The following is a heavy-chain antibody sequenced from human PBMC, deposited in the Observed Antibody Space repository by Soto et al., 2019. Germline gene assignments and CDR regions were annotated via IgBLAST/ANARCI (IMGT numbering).Heavy chain of an antibody. J-gene: IGHJ6*02. D-gene: IGHD1-26*01. CDR1: GYTFTSYG. CDR2: ISAYNGNT. CDR3: ARGAVEVGATARYYYYYGMDV. V-gene: IGHV1-18*01. Sequence: ASVKVSCKASGYTFTSYGISWVRQAPGQGLEWMGWISAYNGNTNYAQKLQGRVTMTTDTSTSTAYMELRSLRSEDTAVYYCARGAVEVGATARYYYYYGMDVWGQGTTATGSS.